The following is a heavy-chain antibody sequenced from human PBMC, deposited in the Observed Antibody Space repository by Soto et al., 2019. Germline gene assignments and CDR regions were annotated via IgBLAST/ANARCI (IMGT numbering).Heavy chain of an antibody. J-gene: IGHJ6*02. V-gene: IGHV1-2*04. CDR1: GYTLTGYY. CDR3: ARGIAAAGEGMDV. CDR2: INPNSGGT. D-gene: IGHD6-13*01. Sequence: ASVKVSCKASGYTLTGYYMHWVRQAPGQGLEWMGWINPNSGGTNYAQKFQGWVTMTRDTSISTAYMELSRLRSDDTAVYYCARGIAAAGEGMDVWGQGTTVTVSS.